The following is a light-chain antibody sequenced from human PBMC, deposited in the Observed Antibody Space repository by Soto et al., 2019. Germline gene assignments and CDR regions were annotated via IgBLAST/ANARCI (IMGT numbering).Light chain of an antibody. V-gene: IGKV1-5*03. CDR1: QTISSW. CDR3: QHYNSYSEE. J-gene: IGKJ1*01. Sequence: DIQMTQSPSTLSGSVGDRVTITCRASQTISSWLAWYQQKPGKAPKLLIYKASTLKSGVPSRFIGSGSGTEFTLTISSLQPDDFATYSCQHYNSYSEEFGQGTKVELK. CDR2: KAS.